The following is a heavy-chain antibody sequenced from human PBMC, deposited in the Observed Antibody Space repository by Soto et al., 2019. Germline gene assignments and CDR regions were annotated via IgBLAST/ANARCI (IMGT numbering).Heavy chain of an antibody. CDR1: GYTFTGYY. CDR3: ARVRAGELLHFDY. D-gene: IGHD1-26*01. J-gene: IGHJ4*02. Sequence: ASVKVSCKASGYTFTGYYMHWVRQAPGQGLEWMGWINPNSGGTNYAQKFQGRVTMTRDTSISTAYMELSRLRSDDTAVYYCARVRAGELLHFDYWGQGTLVTVSS. V-gene: IGHV1-2*02. CDR2: INPNSGGT.